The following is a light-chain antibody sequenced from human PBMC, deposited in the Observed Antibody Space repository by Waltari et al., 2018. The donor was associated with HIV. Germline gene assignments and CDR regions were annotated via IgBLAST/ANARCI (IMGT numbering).Light chain of an antibody. CDR1: SSDVGDYNY. CDR3: SSYVGSNRV. CDR2: EVN. J-gene: IGLJ3*02. Sequence: QSALTPPPSASGSPGQSVTISCTGISSDVGDYNYVSWYQQHPGKAPQLMIYEVNKRRSGVPDRFSGSKSGNTASLTVSGLQAEDEADYYCSSYVGSNRVFGGGTKLTVL. V-gene: IGLV2-8*01.